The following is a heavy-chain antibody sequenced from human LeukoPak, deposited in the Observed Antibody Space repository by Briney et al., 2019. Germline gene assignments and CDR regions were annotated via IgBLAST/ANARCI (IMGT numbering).Heavy chain of an antibody. Sequence: ASVKVSCKASGYTFTGYYIHWVREAPGQGLEWMGWINPNSGGTNYAQKFQGRVTMTRDTSISTAYMELSRQRSDDTAVYYCARVVSYLFDPWGQGTLVTVSS. V-gene: IGHV1-2*02. CDR2: INPNSGGT. CDR1: GYTFTGYY. D-gene: IGHD2-8*01. CDR3: ARVVSYLFDP. J-gene: IGHJ5*02.